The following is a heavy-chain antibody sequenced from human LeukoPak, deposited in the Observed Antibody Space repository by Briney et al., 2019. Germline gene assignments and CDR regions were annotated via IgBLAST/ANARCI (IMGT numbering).Heavy chain of an antibody. CDR3: ARRSKSIHSGSYWGGAFDI. CDR2: IYYSGST. D-gene: IGHD1-26*01. Sequence: SETLSLTCTVSGGSISSSSYYWGWIRQPPGKGLEWIGSIYYSGSTYYNPSLKSRVTISVDTSKNQFSLKLSSVTAADTAVYYCARRSKSIHSGSYWGGAFDIWGQGTMVTVSS. CDR1: GGSISSSSYY. V-gene: IGHV4-39*01. J-gene: IGHJ3*02.